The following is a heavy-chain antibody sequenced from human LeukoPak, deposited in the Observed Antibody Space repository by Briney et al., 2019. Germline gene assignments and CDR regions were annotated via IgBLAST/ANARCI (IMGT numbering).Heavy chain of an antibody. D-gene: IGHD3-22*01. CDR2: ISTSGSA. J-gene: IGHJ3*02. Sequence: PSETLSLTCTVSGGSISNYYWSWIRQPAEKGLEWIGRISTSGSANYNPSLQSRVIMSVDTSKNQFSLKLRSVSAADTAVYYCARELDFYDSSGYSGFDSWGQGTMVTVSS. V-gene: IGHV4-4*07. CDR1: GGSISNYY. CDR3: ARELDFYDSSGYSGFDS.